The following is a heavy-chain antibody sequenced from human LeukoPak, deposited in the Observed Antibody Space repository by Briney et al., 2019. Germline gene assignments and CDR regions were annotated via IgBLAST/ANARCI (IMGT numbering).Heavy chain of an antibody. V-gene: IGHV4-38-2*02. CDR1: GYSISSGYY. CDR3: AREQSGSYYRYYYYMDV. Sequence: SETLSLTCTVSGYSISSGYYWGWIRQPPGKGLEWIGSIYYSGSTYYNPSLKSRVTISVDTSKNQFSLKLSSVTAADTAVYYCAREQSGSYYRYYYYMDVWGKGTTVTVSS. CDR2: IYYSGST. D-gene: IGHD1-26*01. J-gene: IGHJ6*03.